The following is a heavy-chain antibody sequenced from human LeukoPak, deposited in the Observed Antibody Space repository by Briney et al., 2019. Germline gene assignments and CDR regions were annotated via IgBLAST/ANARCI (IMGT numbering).Heavy chain of an antibody. D-gene: IGHD1-26*01. J-gene: IGHJ4*02. CDR1: GFTLSSYA. Sequence: AAGSLRLSCAASGFTLSSYAMHWVRQAPGKGLEWVSYISSSGSTIYYADSVKGRFTISRDNAKNSLYLQMNSLRAEDTAVYYCARDLYSGVPLDYWGQGTLVTVSS. V-gene: IGHV3-48*04. CDR2: ISSSGSTI. CDR3: ARDLYSGVPLDY.